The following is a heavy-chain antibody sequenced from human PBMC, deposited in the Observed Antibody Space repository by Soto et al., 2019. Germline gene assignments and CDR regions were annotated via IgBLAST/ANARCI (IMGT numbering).Heavy chain of an antibody. CDR3: VNGSANNDY. CDR2: ITSGTGSA. CDR1: GFNFINYA. V-gene: IGHV3-23*01. D-gene: IGHD5-18*01. J-gene: IGHJ4*02. Sequence: EVQLLESGGGLVQPGGSLRLSCAASGFNFINYAMSWVRQAPGKGLQWVSSITSGTGSAFYADSVKGRFTISRDNSKNMLNLQMNGLRAEDTALYYCVNGSANNDYWGQGTLVTVSS.